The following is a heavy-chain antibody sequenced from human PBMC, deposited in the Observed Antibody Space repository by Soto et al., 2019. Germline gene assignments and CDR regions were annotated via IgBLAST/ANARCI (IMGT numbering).Heavy chain of an antibody. CDR3: ARAAKRYFDY. Sequence: QVHLVQSGAEVKKPGSSFNVSCEVSGGTFNTFAVSWVRQAPGQGFEWLGGIIPILGPAFYAQKFQGRVTITADKSTSTAYLELTSLTSEDTAVYYCARAAKRYFDYWGQGTLVTVSS. J-gene: IGHJ4*02. CDR2: IIPILGPA. V-gene: IGHV1-69*06. CDR1: GGTFNTFA.